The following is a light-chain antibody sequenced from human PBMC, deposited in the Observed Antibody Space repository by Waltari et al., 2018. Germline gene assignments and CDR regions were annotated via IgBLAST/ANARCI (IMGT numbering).Light chain of an antibody. V-gene: IGKV2-29*02. Sequence: EIIMSQTPLSLAVTPGQPATISWKSSQSLLHRNGKTFLFWYLQKSGQSPQLLISEVSRRFSGVPDRFSGSGSGTNFALRISRVEADDVGVYYCMQGTQLPWTFGQGTKVEIK. J-gene: IGKJ1*01. CDR1: QSLLHRNGKTF. CDR2: EVS. CDR3: MQGTQLPWT.